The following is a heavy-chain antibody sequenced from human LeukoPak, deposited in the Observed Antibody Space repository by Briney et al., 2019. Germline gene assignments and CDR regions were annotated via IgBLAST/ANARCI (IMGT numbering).Heavy chain of an antibody. D-gene: IGHD4/OR15-4a*01. Sequence: PSETLSLTCTVSGGSVCSGSYYWSWIRQPPGKGLEWIGYIYYSGSTNYNPSLKSRVTISVDTSKNQFSLKLSSVTAADTAVYYCARVYGGYVDYWGQGTLVTVSS. CDR2: IYYSGST. V-gene: IGHV4-61*01. J-gene: IGHJ4*02. CDR1: GGSVCSGSYY. CDR3: ARVYGGYVDY.